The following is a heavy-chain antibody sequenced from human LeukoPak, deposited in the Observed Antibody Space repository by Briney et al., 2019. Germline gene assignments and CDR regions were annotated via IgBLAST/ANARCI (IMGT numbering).Heavy chain of an antibody. J-gene: IGHJ4*02. V-gene: IGHV4-34*01. Sequence: SETLCFTCAVYGGSFSGYYWSWIRQPPGKGLEWIGEINHSGSTNYNPSLKSRVTISVDTSKNQFSLKLSSVTAADTAVYYCARGITYFDYWGQGTLVTVSS. CDR1: GGSFSGYY. CDR3: ARGITYFDY. CDR2: INHSGST.